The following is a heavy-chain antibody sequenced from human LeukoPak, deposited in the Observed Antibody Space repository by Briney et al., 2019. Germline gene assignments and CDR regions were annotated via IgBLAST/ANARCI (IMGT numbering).Heavy chain of an antibody. CDR1: GYTFTSYG. Sequence: GSVKVSCKASGYTFTSYGISWVRQAPGQGLGWMGWIIAYNGNTNYAQKLQGRVTMTTDTSTSTAYMELRSLRSDDTAVYYCARVSETYSSGWYGNFDYWGQGTLVTVSS. CDR3: ARVSETYSSGWYGNFDY. CDR2: IIAYNGNT. V-gene: IGHV1-18*01. J-gene: IGHJ4*02. D-gene: IGHD6-19*01.